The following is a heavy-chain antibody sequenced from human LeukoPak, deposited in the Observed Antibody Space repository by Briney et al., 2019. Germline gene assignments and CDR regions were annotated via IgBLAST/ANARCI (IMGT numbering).Heavy chain of an antibody. CDR2: INHSGST. Sequence: SETLSLTCTVSGGSISSSSYYWGWIRQPPGKGLEWIGEINHSGSTNYNPSLKSRVTISVDTSKNQFSLKLSSVTAADTAVYYCARGIRRWGTRPGWFDPWGQGTLVTVSS. J-gene: IGHJ5*02. CDR3: ARGIRRWGTRPGWFDP. V-gene: IGHV4-39*07. D-gene: IGHD1-14*01. CDR1: GGSISSSSYY.